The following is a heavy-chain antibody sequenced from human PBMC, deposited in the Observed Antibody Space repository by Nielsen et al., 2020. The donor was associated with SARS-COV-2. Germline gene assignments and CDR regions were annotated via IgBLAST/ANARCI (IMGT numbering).Heavy chain of an antibody. CDR3: ARYCIAAAAYNWFDP. CDR1: GGSISSGGYY. J-gene: IGHJ5*02. CDR2: IYYSGST. D-gene: IGHD6-13*01. V-gene: IGHV4-31*03. Sequence: SETLSLTCIVSGGSISSGGYYWSWIRQHPGKGLEWIGYIYYSGSTYYNSSLKSRVTISVDTSKNQFSLKLSSVTAADTAVYYCARYCIAAAAYNWFDPWGQGTLVTVSS.